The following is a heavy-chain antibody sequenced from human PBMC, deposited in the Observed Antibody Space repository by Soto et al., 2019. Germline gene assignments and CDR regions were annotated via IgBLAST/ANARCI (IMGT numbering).Heavy chain of an antibody. Sequence: GSPRPLFSASGFPLTRYCMERGRPGPGKGLEWVSSISSTTNYIYYGDSMKGRFTISRDNAKNSLYLEMNSLRAEDTAVYYCARESEDLTSNFDYWGQGTLVTVSS. J-gene: IGHJ4*02. CDR2: ISSTTNYI. CDR3: ARESEDLTSNFDY. CDR1: GFPLTRYC. V-gene: IGHV3-21*06.